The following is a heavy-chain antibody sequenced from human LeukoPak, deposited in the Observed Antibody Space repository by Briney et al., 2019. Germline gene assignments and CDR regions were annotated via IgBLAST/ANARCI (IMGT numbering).Heavy chain of an antibody. Sequence: GGSLRLSCAASGFTFSSYAMSWVRQAPGKGLEWVAVISYDGRNKYYADSVKGRFTISRDNSKNTLYLQMNSLRAEDTAVYYCAKDGAWLRFDDWGQGILVTVSS. V-gene: IGHV3-30*18. CDR1: GFTFSSYA. CDR2: ISYDGRNK. J-gene: IGHJ4*02. CDR3: AKDGAWLRFDD. D-gene: IGHD5-12*01.